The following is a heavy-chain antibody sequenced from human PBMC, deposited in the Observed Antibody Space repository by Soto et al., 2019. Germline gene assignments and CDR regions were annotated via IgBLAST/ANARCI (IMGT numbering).Heavy chain of an antibody. CDR2: INPNSGGT. Sequence: ASVKVSCKASGYTFTGHYTHWVRQAPGQGLEWMGWINPNSGGTNYAQKFQGWVTMTRDTSISTAYMELSRLRSDDTAVYYCARDGAYSSGWYYGMDVWGQGTTVTVSS. CDR1: GYTFTGHY. V-gene: IGHV1-2*04. CDR3: ARDGAYSSGWYYGMDV. D-gene: IGHD6-19*01. J-gene: IGHJ6*02.